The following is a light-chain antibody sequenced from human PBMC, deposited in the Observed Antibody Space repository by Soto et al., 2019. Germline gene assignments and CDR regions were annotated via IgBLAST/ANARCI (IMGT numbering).Light chain of an antibody. V-gene: IGKV1-5*03. CDR2: KAS. CDR3: QHYNSYSEA. Sequence: DIQMTQSPSTLSGSVGDRVTITCRASQTISSWLAWYQEKPGKDPKLLIYKASTLKSGVPSRFSGIVSGTEFNLTISRLQTDDCATYDCQHYNSYSEAFGQLTKVDIK. CDR1: QTISSW. J-gene: IGKJ1*01.